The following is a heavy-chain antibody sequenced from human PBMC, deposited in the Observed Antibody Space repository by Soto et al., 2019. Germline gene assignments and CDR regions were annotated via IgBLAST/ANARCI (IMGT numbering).Heavy chain of an antibody. CDR1: GFTFSSYE. CDR3: AITRSSCYSY. J-gene: IGHJ4*02. Sequence: PGGSLRLSCAASGFTFSSYEMNWVRQAPGKGLEWVSYISSSGSTIYYADSVKSRFTISRDNAKNSLYLQMNSLRAEDTAVYYCAITRSSCYSYWGQGTLVTVSS. V-gene: IGHV3-48*03. D-gene: IGHD6-13*01. CDR2: ISSSGSTI.